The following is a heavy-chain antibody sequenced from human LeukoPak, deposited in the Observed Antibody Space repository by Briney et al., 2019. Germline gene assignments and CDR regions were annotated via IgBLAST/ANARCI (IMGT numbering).Heavy chain of an antibody. V-gene: IGHV3-74*01. Sequence: GGSLRLSCAASGFTFSSYWMHWVRQAPGKGLLWVSGINGDGSSTNYADSVKGRFTISRDNAKNTLYLQMNSLRAEDTAVYYCARGGTYYYGSGMDVWGKGTTVTVSS. CDR3: ARGGTYYYGSGMDV. CDR1: GFTFSSYW. D-gene: IGHD3-10*01. CDR2: INGDGSST. J-gene: IGHJ6*04.